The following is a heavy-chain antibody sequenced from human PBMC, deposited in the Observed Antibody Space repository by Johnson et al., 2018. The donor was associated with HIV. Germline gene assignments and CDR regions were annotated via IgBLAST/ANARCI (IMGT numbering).Heavy chain of an antibody. V-gene: IGHV3-7*01. CDR1: GFTFSSYW. CDR2: IKQDGSEK. D-gene: IGHD3-16*01. J-gene: IGHJ3*01. Sequence: VQLVESGGGLVQPGGSLRLSCAASGFTFSSYWMSWVRQAPGKGLEWVANIKQDGSEKYYVDSMKGRFTISRDNAKNSLYLQMTSLRAEDTAVYYCAKDRIWGDRWGLSAFDVWGQGTMVTVSS. CDR3: AKDRIWGDRWGLSAFDV.